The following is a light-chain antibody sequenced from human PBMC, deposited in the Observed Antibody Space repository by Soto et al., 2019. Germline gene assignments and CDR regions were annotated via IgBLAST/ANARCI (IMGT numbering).Light chain of an antibody. CDR1: SSDVGGYNY. Sequence: QSALTQPASVSGSPGQSITISCTGTSSDVGGYNYVSWYQQHPGKAPKLMIYEVSNRPSGVSNRFSGSKSGNTASLTISGLQAEDEADYYCSSYAGSNWVFGGWTKLTVL. CDR3: SSYAGSNWV. CDR2: EVS. J-gene: IGLJ3*02. V-gene: IGLV2-14*01.